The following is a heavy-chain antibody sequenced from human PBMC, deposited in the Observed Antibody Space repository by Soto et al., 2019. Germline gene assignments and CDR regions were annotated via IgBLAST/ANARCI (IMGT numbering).Heavy chain of an antibody. CDR2: ISSSGDTI. V-gene: IGHV3-48*03. CDR3: ARGAITTFGVETPFGNYGMDV. J-gene: IGHJ6*02. CDR1: GFTFSTYE. Sequence: EVQLVESGGGLVQPGGSLRLSCTASGFTFSTYEMNWVRQAPGKGLEWVSYISSSGDTIYHADSVQGRFTISRDNAKNSLFLQMNSLRAEDTAIYYCARGAITTFGVETPFGNYGMDVWGQGTTVTVSS. D-gene: IGHD3-3*01.